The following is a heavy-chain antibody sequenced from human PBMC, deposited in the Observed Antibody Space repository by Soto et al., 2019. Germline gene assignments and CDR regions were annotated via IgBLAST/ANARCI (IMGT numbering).Heavy chain of an antibody. CDR1: GLTFSNYD. J-gene: IGHJ4*02. CDR3: ARDRSSGWDYFDS. CDR2: TSNVGSNK. V-gene: IGHV3-30-3*01. D-gene: IGHD6-19*01. Sequence: PGGSLRLSCAASGLTFSNYDMHWVRQTPGKGLEWVALTSNVGSNKHSADSVKGRFTISRDNSKNTLYLQMNSLRPEDTAVYFCARDRSSGWDYFDSWGQGTLVTVSS.